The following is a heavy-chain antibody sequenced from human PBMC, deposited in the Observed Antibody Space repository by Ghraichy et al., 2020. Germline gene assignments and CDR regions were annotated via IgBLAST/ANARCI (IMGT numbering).Heavy chain of an antibody. J-gene: IGHJ4*02. CDR1: GGSFSGYY. V-gene: IGHV4-34*01. D-gene: IGHD6-6*01. Sequence: SETLSLTCAVYGGSFSGYYWSWIRQPPGKGLEWIGEINHSGSTNYNPSLKSRVTISVDTSKNQFSLKLSSVTAADTAVYYCARGFGHRAARQLGYWGQGTLVTVSS. CDR2: INHSGST. CDR3: ARGFGHRAARQLGY.